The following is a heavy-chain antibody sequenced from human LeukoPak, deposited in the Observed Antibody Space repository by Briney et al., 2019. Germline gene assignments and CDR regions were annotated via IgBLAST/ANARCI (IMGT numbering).Heavy chain of an antibody. V-gene: IGHV1-2*02. J-gene: IGHJ5*02. CDR2: INPSSGCT. CDR1: GYTFTGYH. Sequence: ASVKVSCKASGYTFTGYHMHWVRQAPGQGLEWMGWINPSSGCTNYAQTFQGRVTMTRDTSISTAYMELSSLRSDDTAVYYCARGRSSWYGTNNWFDPWGQGTLVTVSS. CDR3: ARGRSSWYGTNNWFDP. D-gene: IGHD6-13*01.